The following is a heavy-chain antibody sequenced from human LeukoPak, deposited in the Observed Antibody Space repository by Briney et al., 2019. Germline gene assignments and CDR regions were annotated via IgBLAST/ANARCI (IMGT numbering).Heavy chain of an antibody. Sequence: SETLSLTCTVSGGSISSYYWSWIRQPPGKGLEWIGHIYYSGSANYNPSLKSRVTISVDTCKDQYSLKLRSVTTPETAVYYCARGASDNVAFDIWGQGTMVTVSS. CDR3: ARGASDNVAFDI. V-gene: IGHV4-59*01. CDR1: GGSISSYY. J-gene: IGHJ3*02. D-gene: IGHD1-1*01. CDR2: IYYSGSA.